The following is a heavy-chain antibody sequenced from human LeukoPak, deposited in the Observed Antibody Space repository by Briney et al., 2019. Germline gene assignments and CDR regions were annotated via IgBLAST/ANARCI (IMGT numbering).Heavy chain of an antibody. V-gene: IGHV3-23*01. CDR2: FSGSGWST. CDR3: AKNPGGIAAPSYSAYYMDV. Sequence: GGSLCLSCAASGFTFGSYAMSWVRPAAGEGLGWVAAFSGSGWSTYYADSGKGWLTISRDKCKHTLYLQMNSLRAEDTAVYYCAKNPGGIAAPSYSAYYMDVWGKGTTVTVSS. J-gene: IGHJ6*03. D-gene: IGHD6-13*01. CDR1: GFTFGSYA.